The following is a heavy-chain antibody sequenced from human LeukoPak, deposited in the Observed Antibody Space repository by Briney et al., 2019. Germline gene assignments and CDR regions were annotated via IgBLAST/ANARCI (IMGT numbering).Heavy chain of an antibody. V-gene: IGHV4-59*01. CDR1: GGSLSSYY. CDR2: IYYSGST. Sequence: PSETLSLTCTVSGGSLSSYYWSWIRQPPGKGLEWIGYIYYSGSTSYNPSLKSRVTISIDTSKNQFSLKLSSVTAADTAVYYCARVGSASGRVWFDPWGQGTLVTVSS. D-gene: IGHD3-10*01. CDR3: ARVGSASGRVWFDP. J-gene: IGHJ5*02.